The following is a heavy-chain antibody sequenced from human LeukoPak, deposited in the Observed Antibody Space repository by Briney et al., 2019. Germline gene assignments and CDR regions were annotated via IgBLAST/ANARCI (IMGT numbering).Heavy chain of an antibody. CDR3: ARGVVIAPQTFDY. D-gene: IGHD2-21*01. V-gene: IGHV4-61*02. CDR2: FYTSGST. CDR1: GGSISSGSYY. J-gene: IGHJ4*02. Sequence: PSETLSLTCTVSGGSISSGSYYWSWIRQPAGKGLEWIGRFYTSGSTNYNPSLKSRVTISVDTSKNQFSLRLRPVTAADTAVYYCARGVVIAPQTFDYWGQGTLVTVSS.